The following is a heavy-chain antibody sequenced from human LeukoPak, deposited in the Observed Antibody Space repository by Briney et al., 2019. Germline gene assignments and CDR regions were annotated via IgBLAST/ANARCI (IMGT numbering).Heavy chain of an antibody. Sequence: GGTLRLFCAASGFTFSSYEMNWARQAPGKGLEGVSYNSCSCSTKYYADSVKGRFTISRDNAKNSLYLQMISLRAEDTAVYYCAELGITMIGGVWGKGTTVTISS. CDR2: NSCSCSTK. CDR3: AELGITMIGGV. J-gene: IGHJ6*04. V-gene: IGHV3-48*03. CDR1: GFTFSSYE. D-gene: IGHD3-10*02.